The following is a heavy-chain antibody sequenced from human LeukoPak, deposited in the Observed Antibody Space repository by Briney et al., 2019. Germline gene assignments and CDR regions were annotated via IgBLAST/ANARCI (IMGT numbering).Heavy chain of an antibody. V-gene: IGHV1-69*05. Sequence: SVKVSCKASGGTFSSYAISWVRQAPGQGLEWMGGIIPTFGTANYAQKFQGRVTITTDESTSTAYMELSSLRSEDTAVYYCTAGDSSSLLGAYWGQGTLVTVSS. CDR2: IIPTFGTA. CDR3: TAGDSSSLLGAY. J-gene: IGHJ4*02. D-gene: IGHD3-22*01. CDR1: GGTFSSYA.